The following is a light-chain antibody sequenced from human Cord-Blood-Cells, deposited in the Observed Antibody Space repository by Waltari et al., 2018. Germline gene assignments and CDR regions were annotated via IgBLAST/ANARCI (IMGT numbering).Light chain of an antibody. CDR1: QSVGSSY. V-gene: IGKV3-20*01. CDR2: GAS. Sequence: EIVLTQSPGTLSFSPGERATLSCRASQSVGSSYLAWYQQKPGQAPRLLIYGASSRATGIPDRFSGSGSGTDFTLTISRLEPEDFAVYYCQQYGSSPPLTFGGGTKVEIK. CDR3: QQYGSSPPLT. J-gene: IGKJ4*01.